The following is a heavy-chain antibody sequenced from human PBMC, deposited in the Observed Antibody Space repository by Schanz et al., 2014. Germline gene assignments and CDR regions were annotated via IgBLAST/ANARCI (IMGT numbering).Heavy chain of an antibody. CDR2: ITGSGAT. Sequence: VQLLQSGGALVQPGGSLRLSCAASGFTFSSYAMSWVRQAPGKGLEWVSIITGSGATYYADSVKGRFTISRDNSKNTLYLQMNSLSAEDTAVYYCAKRNHDMQSLPLDYWGQGTLVIVSS. J-gene: IGHJ4*02. CDR3: AKRNHDMQSLPLDY. D-gene: IGHD3-9*01. CDR1: GFTFSSYA. V-gene: IGHV3-23*01.